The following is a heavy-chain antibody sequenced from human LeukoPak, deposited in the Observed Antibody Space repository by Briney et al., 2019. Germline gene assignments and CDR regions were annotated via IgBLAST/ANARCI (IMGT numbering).Heavy chain of an antibody. D-gene: IGHD6-19*01. CDR3: ARDISAVAGDYFDY. J-gene: IGHJ4*02. CDR1: GYTCTSYG. CDR2: ISAYNGNT. Sequence: ASVKVSCKASGYTCTSYGISWVRQAPGQGLEWMGWISAYNGNTNYAQKLQGRVTMTTDTSTSTAYMELRSLRSDDTAVYYCARDISAVAGDYFDYWGQGTLVTVSS. V-gene: IGHV1-18*01.